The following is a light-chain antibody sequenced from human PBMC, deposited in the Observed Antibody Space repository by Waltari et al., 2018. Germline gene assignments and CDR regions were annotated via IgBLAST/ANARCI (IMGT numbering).Light chain of an antibody. V-gene: IGKV3-11*01. Sequence: EIVLTQSPATLSLSPGERATLSCRASQSVASYLTWYQQKPGQAPRLLINDASYRATGIPARFSGSGSATDFTLTISSLEPEDFAVYYCHQRYNWPLTFGGGTKVEIK. CDR2: DAS. J-gene: IGKJ4*01. CDR1: QSVASY. CDR3: HQRYNWPLT.